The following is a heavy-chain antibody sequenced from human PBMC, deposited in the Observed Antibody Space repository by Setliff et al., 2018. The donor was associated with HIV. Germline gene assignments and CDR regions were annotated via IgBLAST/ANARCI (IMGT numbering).Heavy chain of an antibody. CDR2: IYSSGST. CDR1: GGSMSTYY. V-gene: IGHV4-4*07. D-gene: IGHD2-15*01. CDR3: ARVFPPIRGAPFGTPPGAFDI. J-gene: IGHJ3*02. Sequence: SETLSLTCSVSGGSMSTYYWSWIRQPAGKGLEWIGRIYSSGSTIYNPSLRSRVTMSVDTSKSQLPLKLTSVTAADTAVYYCARVFPPIRGAPFGTPPGAFDIWGQGTMVTVS.